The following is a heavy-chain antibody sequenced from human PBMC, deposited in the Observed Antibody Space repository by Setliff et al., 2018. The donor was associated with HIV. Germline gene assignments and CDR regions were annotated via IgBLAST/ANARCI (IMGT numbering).Heavy chain of an antibody. CDR3: ARDLPELTGRSFDP. V-gene: IGHV4-4*07. D-gene: IGHD7-27*01. CDR2: IYTSGST. CDR1: GGSISGYF. J-gene: IGHJ5*02. Sequence: SETLSLTCNVSGGSISGYFWTWIRQPAGKGLEWIGRIYTSGSTNYNPSLKSRLGMSIDTSKNHFSLRLTSVTAADTAVYYCARDLPELTGRSFDPWGQGFQVTVSS.